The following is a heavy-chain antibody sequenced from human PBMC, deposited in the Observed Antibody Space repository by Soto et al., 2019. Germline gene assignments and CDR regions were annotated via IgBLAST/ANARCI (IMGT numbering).Heavy chain of an antibody. Sequence: QVQLVESGGGVVQPGRSLRLSCAASGFTFSSYGMHWVRQAPGKGLEWVAVIWYDGSNKYYADSVKGRFTISRDNSKNTLYLQMNSLRAEDTAVYYCAREFGSGYDSYFDYWGQGTLVPVSS. CDR2: IWYDGSNK. CDR1: GFTFSSYG. D-gene: IGHD5-12*01. V-gene: IGHV3-33*01. J-gene: IGHJ4*02. CDR3: AREFGSGYDSYFDY.